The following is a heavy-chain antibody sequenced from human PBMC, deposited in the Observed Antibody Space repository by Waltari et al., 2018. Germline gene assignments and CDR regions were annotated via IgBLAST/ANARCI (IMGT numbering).Heavy chain of an antibody. Sequence: EVQLVESGGGLVKPGGSLRLSCAASGFTFSSYSMNWVRQAPGKGLGWVSSISSSSSYIYYADSVKGRFTISRDNAKNSLYLQMNSLRAEDTAVYYCASTLDYDFWSGYPPYYYYYMDVWGKGTTVTISS. D-gene: IGHD3-3*01. CDR2: ISSSSSYI. CDR1: GFTFSSYS. CDR3: ASTLDYDFWSGYPPYYYYYMDV. V-gene: IGHV3-21*01. J-gene: IGHJ6*03.